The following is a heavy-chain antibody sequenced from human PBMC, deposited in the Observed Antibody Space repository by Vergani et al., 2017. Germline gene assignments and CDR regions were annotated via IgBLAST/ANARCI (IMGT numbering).Heavy chain of an antibody. Sequence: QVQLQQWGAGLLKPSETLSLTCTVSGGSISSYYWSWIRQPPGKGLEWIGYIYYSGSTNYNPSLKSRVTISVDTSKNQFSLKLSSVTAADTAVYYCARGGPSSGYYRVNPDDAFDIWGQGTMVTVSS. CDR2: IYYSGST. J-gene: IGHJ3*02. CDR1: GGSISSYY. V-gene: IGHV4-59*01. CDR3: ARGGPSSGYYRVNPDDAFDI. D-gene: IGHD3-22*01.